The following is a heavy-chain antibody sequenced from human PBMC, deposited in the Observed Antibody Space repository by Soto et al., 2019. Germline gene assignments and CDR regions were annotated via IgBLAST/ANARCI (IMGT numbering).Heavy chain of an antibody. CDR1: GFTFSSYS. V-gene: IGHV3-21*01. J-gene: IGHJ4*02. D-gene: IGHD2-15*01. CDR3: AKGGFPDCSGGSCYFDY. Sequence: SGGSLRLSCAASGFTFSSYSMNWVRQAPGKGLEWVSSISSSSSYIYYADSVKGRFTISRDNSKNSLYLQMNSLRAEDTAVYYCAKGGFPDCSGGSCYFDYWGQGTLVTVSS. CDR2: ISSSSSYI.